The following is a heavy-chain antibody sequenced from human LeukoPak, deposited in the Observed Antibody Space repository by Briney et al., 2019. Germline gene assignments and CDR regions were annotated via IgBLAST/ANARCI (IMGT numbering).Heavy chain of an antibody. CDR3: ARDSGIAVARNDAFDI. D-gene: IGHD6-19*01. CDR1: GFNFNIYR. Sequence: GGSLRLSCTASGFNFNIYRMNWVRQAPGKGLEWVSCIRGAGTDINYADSVKGRFTISRDNAENSVYLQMNSLRDEDTAVYYCARDSGIAVARNDAFDIWGQGTMVTVSS. J-gene: IGHJ3*02. CDR2: IRGAGTDI. V-gene: IGHV3-48*02.